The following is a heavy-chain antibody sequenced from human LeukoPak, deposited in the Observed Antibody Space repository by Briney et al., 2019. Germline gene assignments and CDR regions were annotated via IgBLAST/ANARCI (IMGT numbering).Heavy chain of an antibody. J-gene: IGHJ4*02. CDR2: IDKTSTNI. Sequence: GGSLSLSCKASGFSFTSDSLNRVRQAPGRGLEWVSYIDKTSTNIYYADSVKGRFTISRDNAKNSLYLQMNSLRDEDTAVYYCARESYWGSSGKGFDYWGQGTLVTVSS. CDR3: ARESYWGSSGKGFDY. D-gene: IGHD7-27*01. CDR1: GFSFTSDS. V-gene: IGHV3-48*02.